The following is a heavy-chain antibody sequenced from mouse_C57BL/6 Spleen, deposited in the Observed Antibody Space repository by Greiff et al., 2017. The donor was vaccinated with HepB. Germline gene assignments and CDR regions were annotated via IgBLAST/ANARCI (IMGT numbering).Heavy chain of an antibody. V-gene: IGHV6-6*01. CDR2: IRNKDNNHAT. CDR3: TRPITTEAMDY. CDR1: GFTFSDAW. J-gene: IGHJ4*01. D-gene: IGHD1-2*01. Sequence: EVKVEESGGGLVQPGGSMKLSCAASGFTFSDAWMDWVRQSPEKGLEWVAEIRNKDNNHATYYAESVTGRFTISSDDSKISVYLQMNSLRAEDTGIYYCTRPITTEAMDYWGQGTSVTVSS.